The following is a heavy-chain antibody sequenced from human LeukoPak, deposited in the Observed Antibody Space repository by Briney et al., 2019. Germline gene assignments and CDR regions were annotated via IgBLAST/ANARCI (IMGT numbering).Heavy chain of an antibody. D-gene: IGHD1-7*01. CDR3: ARVGYNWNLWFDF. CDR2: IYTSGST. J-gene: IGHJ3*01. V-gene: IGHV4-61*02. Sequence: TLSLTCTVSGGSISSGSYYWSWIRQPAGKGLEWIGRIYTSGSTNYNPSLKSRVTISVDTSKNQFSLKLSSVTAADTAVYCCARVGYNWNLWFDFWGQGTTVTVSS. CDR1: GGSISSGSYY.